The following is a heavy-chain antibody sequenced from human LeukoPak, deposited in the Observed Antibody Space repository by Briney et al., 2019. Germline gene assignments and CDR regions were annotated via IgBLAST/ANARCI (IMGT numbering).Heavy chain of an antibody. V-gene: IGHV4-59*01. CDR2: IYYSGST. CDR3: AGRSRSGWYYDY. J-gene: IGHJ4*02. CDR1: GGSISGYY. D-gene: IGHD6-19*01. Sequence: SETLSLTCAVSGGSISGYYWGWIRQPPGKELEWIGYIYYSGSTNYNPSLKSRVAISVDTSKNQFSLKLSSVTAADTAVYYCAGRSRSGWYYDYWGQGTLVTVSS.